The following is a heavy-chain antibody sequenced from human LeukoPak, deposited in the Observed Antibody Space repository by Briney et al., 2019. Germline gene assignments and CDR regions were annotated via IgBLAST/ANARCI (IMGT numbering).Heavy chain of an antibody. CDR2: ISSSSSYI. Sequence: KPGGSLRLSCAASGFTFSSYSMNWVRQAPGKGLEWVSSISSSSSYIYYADSVKGRFTISRDNAKNSLYLQMNSLRAEDTAVYYCAREVLGPRGGFDPWGQGTLVTVSS. CDR3: AREVLGPRGGFDP. J-gene: IGHJ5*02. CDR1: GFTFSSYS. V-gene: IGHV3-21*01. D-gene: IGHD4/OR15-4a*01.